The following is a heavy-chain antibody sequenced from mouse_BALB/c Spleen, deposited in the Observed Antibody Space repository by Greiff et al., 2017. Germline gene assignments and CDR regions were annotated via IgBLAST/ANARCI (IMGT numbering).Heavy chain of an antibody. CDR2: IRLKSNNYAT. V-gene: IGHV6-6*02. J-gene: IGHJ3*01. CDR1: GFTFSNYW. Sequence: EVHLVESGGGLVQPGGSMKLSCVASGFTFSNYWMNWVRQSPEKGLEWVAEIRLKSNNYATHYAESVKGRFTISRDDSKSSVYLQMNNLRAEDTGIYYCTRQEAYWGQGTLVTVSA. CDR3: TRQEAY.